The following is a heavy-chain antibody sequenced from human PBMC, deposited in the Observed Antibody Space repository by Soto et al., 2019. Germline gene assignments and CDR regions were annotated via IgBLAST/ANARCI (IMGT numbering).Heavy chain of an antibody. CDR1: GFTFSSYG. J-gene: IGHJ6*02. CDR3: ANSFVRYFDWSFVNYYYYYGMDV. Sequence: QVQLVESGGGVVQPGRSLRLSCAASGFTFSSYGMHWVRQAPGKGLEWVAVISYDGSNKYYADSVKGRFTLSRDNSKNTLYLQRNSLRAQDTAVYYCANSFVRYFDWSFVNYYYYYGMDVGGQGTTVNVSS. CDR2: ISYDGSNK. D-gene: IGHD3-9*01. V-gene: IGHV3-30*18.